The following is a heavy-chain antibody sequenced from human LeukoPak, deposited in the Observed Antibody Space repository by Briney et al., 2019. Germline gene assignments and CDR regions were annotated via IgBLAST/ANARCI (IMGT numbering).Heavy chain of an antibody. CDR3: ARVETVTIDY. V-gene: IGHV4-39*07. D-gene: IGHD4-17*01. J-gene: IGHJ4*02. CDR2: IYYSGST. CDR1: GGSISSSSYY. Sequence: SETLSLTCTVSGGSISSSSYYWGWIRQPPGKGLEWIGSIYYSGSTYYNPSLKSRVTTSVDTSKNQFSLKLSSVTAADTAVYYCARVETVTIDYWGQGTLVTVSS.